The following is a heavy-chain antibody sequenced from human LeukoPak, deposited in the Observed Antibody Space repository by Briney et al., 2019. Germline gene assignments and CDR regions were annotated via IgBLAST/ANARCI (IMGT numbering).Heavy chain of an antibody. V-gene: IGHV4-34*01. CDR1: GGSFSGYY. Sequence: PSETLSLTYAVYGGSFSGYYWSWIRQPPGKGLEWIGEINHSGSTNYNPSLKSRVTISVDTSKNQFSLKLSSVTAADTAVYYCATGGYSYGYTWGQGTLVTVSS. CDR3: ATGGYSYGYT. CDR2: INHSGST. J-gene: IGHJ4*02. D-gene: IGHD5-18*01.